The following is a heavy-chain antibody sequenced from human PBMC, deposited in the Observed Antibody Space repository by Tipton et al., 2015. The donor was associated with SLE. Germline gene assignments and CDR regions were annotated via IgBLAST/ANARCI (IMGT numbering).Heavy chain of an antibody. J-gene: IGHJ4*02. CDR1: GGSISSGGYY. D-gene: IGHD3-10*02. V-gene: IGHV4-31*02. Sequence: LRLSCTVSGGSISSGGYYWSWIRQHPGKGLEWIGYIYYSGSTYYNPSLKSGVTISVDTSKNQFSLKLSSVTAADTAVYYCARMFADGGYYFDYWGQGTLVTVSS. CDR3: ARMFADGGYYFDY. CDR2: IYYSGST.